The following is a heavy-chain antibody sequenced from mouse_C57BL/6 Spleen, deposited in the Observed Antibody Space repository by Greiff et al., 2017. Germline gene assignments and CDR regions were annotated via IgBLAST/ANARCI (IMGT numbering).Heavy chain of an antibody. V-gene: IGHV4-1*01. CDR2: INPDSSTI. Sequence: EVKLQESGGGLVQPGGSLKLSCAASGIDFSRYWMSWVRRAPGKGLEWIGEINPDSSTINYAPSLKDKFIISRDNAKNTLYLQMSKVRSEDTALYYCARPYDYDGYAMDYWGQGTSVTVSS. CDR1: GIDFSRYW. CDR3: ARPYDYDGYAMDY. D-gene: IGHD2-4*01. J-gene: IGHJ4*01.